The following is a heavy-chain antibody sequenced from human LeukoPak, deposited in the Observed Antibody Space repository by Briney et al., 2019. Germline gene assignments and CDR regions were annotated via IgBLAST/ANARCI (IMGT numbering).Heavy chain of an antibody. D-gene: IGHD1-1*01. CDR3: ARVRGGPTDPFDP. V-gene: IGHV4-34*01. Sequence: SETLSLTCAVYGGSFSGYYWSWIRQPPGKGLEWIGEINHSGSTNYSPSLKSRVTISVDTSKNQFSLKLSSVTAADTAVYYCARVRGGPTDPFDPWGQGTLVTVSS. CDR2: INHSGST. CDR1: GGSFSGYY. J-gene: IGHJ5*02.